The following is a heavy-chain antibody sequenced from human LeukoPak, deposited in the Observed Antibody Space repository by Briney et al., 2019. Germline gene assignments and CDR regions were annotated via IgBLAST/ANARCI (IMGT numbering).Heavy chain of an antibody. V-gene: IGHV4-30-2*01. CDR1: GGSISSGGYS. CDR2: IYHSGST. Sequence: SETLSFTCAVSGGSISSGGYSWSWIRQPPGKGLEWIGYIYHSGSTYYNPSLKSRVTISVDRSKNQFSLKLSSVTAADTAVYYCARGAPPASGYCSGGSCAFDPWGQGTLVTVSS. D-gene: IGHD2-15*01. J-gene: IGHJ5*02. CDR3: ARGAPPASGYCSGGSCAFDP.